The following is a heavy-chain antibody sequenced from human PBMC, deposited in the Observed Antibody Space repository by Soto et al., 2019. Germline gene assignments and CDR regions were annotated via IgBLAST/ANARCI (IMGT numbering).Heavy chain of an antibody. V-gene: IGHV4-59*08. CDR3: ARQWLDPLYFDY. CDR1: GGSISSYY. Sequence: SETLSLTCTVSGGSISSYYWSWIRQPPGKGLEWIGYIYYSGSTNYNPSLKSRVTISVDTSKNQFSLKLSSVTAADTAVYYCARQWLDPLYFDYWGQGTLVTVSS. CDR2: IYYSGST. D-gene: IGHD6-19*01. J-gene: IGHJ4*02.